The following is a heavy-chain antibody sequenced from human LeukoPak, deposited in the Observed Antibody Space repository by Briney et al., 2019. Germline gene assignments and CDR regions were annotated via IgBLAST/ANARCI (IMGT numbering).Heavy chain of an antibody. CDR3: ARETGIPVAGLNPCYFDY. CDR1: GFTFSSYE. Sequence: GGSLRLSCAASGFTFSSYEMNWVRQAPGKGLEWVANIKQDGSEKYYVDSVKGRFTMSRDNARNSLYLQMNSLRVEDTAVYYCARETGIPVAGLNPCYFDYWGQGTLVTVSS. V-gene: IGHV3-7*01. J-gene: IGHJ4*02. CDR2: IKQDGSEK. D-gene: IGHD6-19*01.